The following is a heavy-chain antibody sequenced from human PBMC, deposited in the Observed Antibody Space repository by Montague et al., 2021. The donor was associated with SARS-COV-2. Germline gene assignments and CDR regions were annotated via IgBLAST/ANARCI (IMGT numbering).Heavy chain of an antibody. CDR2: ISSSSSYI. CDR3: ARDRDSSGWFDY. J-gene: IGHJ4*02. Sequence: SLRLSCAASGFTFSSYSMNWVRQAPGKGLEWVSSISSSSSYIYYADSVKGRFTISRDNAKNSLYLQMNSLRAEDTAVYYCARDRDSSGWFDYWGQGTWSPSPQ. CDR1: GFTFSSYS. V-gene: IGHV3-21*01. D-gene: IGHD6-19*01.